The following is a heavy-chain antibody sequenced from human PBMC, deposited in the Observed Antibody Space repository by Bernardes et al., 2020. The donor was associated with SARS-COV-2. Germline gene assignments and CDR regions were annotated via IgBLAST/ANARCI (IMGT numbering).Heavy chain of an antibody. CDR1: GYSVTSYW. V-gene: IGHV5-51*01. D-gene: IGHD1-26*01. J-gene: IGHJ3*02. CDR2: IYPGDSDT. Sequence: GEYLKISCKGSGYSVTSYWIGWVRQMPGKGLEWMGIIYPGDSDTRYSPSFQGQVTISADKSISTAYLQWSSLKASDTAMYYCARWDSGSYSTTTRGAFDIWGQGTMVTVSS. CDR3: ARWDSGSYSTTTRGAFDI.